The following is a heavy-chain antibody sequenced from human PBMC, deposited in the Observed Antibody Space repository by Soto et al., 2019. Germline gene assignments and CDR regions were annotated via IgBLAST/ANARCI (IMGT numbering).Heavy chain of an antibody. CDR2: IIPIFGTA. CDR1: GATFSSYA. D-gene: IGHD3-3*01. CDR3: ARLEPSARVTAYYFDY. Sequence: SVKVSCKASGATFSSYATSWVRQAPGQGLEWMGGIIPIFGTANYAQKFQGRVTITADESTSTAYMELSSLRSEDTAVYYCARLEPSARVTAYYFDYWGQGTLVTV. V-gene: IGHV1-69*13. J-gene: IGHJ4*02.